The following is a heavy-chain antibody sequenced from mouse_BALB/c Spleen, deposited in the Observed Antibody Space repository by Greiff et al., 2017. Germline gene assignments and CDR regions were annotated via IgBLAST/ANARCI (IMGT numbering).Heavy chain of an antibody. V-gene: IGHV1-7*01. CDR3: ARLVPPY. CDR1: GYTFTSYW. J-gene: IGHJ3*01. Sequence: QVQLQQSGAELAQPGASVKMSCKASGYTFTSYWMHWVKQRPGQGLEWIGYINPSTGYTEYNQKFKDKATLTADKSSSTAYMQLSSLTSEDSAVYYCARLVPPYWGQGTLVTVSA. CDR2: INPSTGYT.